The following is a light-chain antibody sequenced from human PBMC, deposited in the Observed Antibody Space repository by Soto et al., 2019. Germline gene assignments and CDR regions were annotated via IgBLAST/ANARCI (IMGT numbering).Light chain of an antibody. V-gene: IGLV4-60*02. Sequence: QLVLTQSSSASASLGSSVKLTCTLSSGHSSYIIAWHHQQPGKAPRYLMKLEGSGSYNKGSGVPDRFSGSSSGADRCLTISNLQFEDEANYYCETWDSNTRVFGGGTKLTVL. CDR1: SGHSSYI. J-gene: IGLJ2*01. CDR2: LEGSGSY. CDR3: ETWDSNTRV.